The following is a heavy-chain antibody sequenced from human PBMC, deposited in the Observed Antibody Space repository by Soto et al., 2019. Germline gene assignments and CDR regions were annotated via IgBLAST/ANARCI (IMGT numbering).Heavy chain of an antibody. J-gene: IGHJ3*02. CDR1: GGSISSSSYY. V-gene: IGHV4-39*01. CDR3: ARLPTNIVLRPYAFDI. Sequence: QLQLQESGPGLVKPSETLSLTCTVSGGSISSSSYYWGWIRQRPGKGLEWIGSIYYSGSTYYNPSLKSRVTISVDTSKNQFSLKLSSVTAADTAVYYCARLPTNIVLRPYAFDIWGQGTMVTVSS. D-gene: IGHD2-8*02. CDR2: IYYSGST.